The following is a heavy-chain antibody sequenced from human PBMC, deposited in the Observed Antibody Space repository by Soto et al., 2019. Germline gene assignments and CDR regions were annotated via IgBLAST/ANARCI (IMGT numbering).Heavy chain of an antibody. J-gene: IGHJ6*03. CDR2: IKQDGSEK. Sequence: GGSLRLSCAASGFTFSSYWMSWVRQAPGKGLEWVANIKQDGSEKYYVDSVKGLFTISRDNAKNSLYLQMNSLRAEDTAVYYCARDRGDSSSSEDYYYYYMDVWGKGTTVTVSS. CDR1: GFTFSSYW. CDR3: ARDRGDSSSSEDYYYYYMDV. V-gene: IGHV3-7*01. D-gene: IGHD6-6*01.